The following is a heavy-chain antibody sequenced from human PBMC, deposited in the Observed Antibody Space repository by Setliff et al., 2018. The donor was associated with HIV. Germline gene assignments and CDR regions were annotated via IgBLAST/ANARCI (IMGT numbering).Heavy chain of an antibody. CDR1: GYTFTSYY. J-gene: IGHJ4*02. CDR3: TRDPGDY. Sequence: ASVKVSCKASGYTFTSYYMHWVRQAPGQGLEWVGRISPDSGATNDAQKFQGRIAMTRDTSINTVYMELKRLRTDDTAVYYCTRDPGDYWGQGTLVTFSS. CDR2: ISPDSGAT. V-gene: IGHV1-2*06.